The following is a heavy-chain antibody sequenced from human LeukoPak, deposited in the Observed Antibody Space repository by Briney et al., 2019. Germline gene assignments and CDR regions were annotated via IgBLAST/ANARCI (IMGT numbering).Heavy chain of an antibody. Sequence: GGSLRLSCAASGFTVSSNYMSWVRQAPGKGLEWVSSISSSSSYIYYADSVKGRFTISRDNAKNSLYLQMNSLRAEDTAVYYCARGSAWFGSNMYDYWGQGTLVTVSS. CDR1: GFTVSSNY. CDR2: ISSSSSYI. D-gene: IGHD3-10*01. V-gene: IGHV3-21*01. CDR3: ARGSAWFGSNMYDY. J-gene: IGHJ4*02.